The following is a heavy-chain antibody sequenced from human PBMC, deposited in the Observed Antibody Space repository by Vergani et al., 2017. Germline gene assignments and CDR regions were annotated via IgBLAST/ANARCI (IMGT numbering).Heavy chain of an antibody. CDR2: INPNSGGT. V-gene: IGHV1-2*04. Sequence: QVQLVQSGAEVKKPGASVKVSCKASGYTFTGYYMHWVRQAPGQGLEWMGWINPNSGGTNYAQKFQGWVTMTRDTSISPAYMELSRLRSDDTAVYYCARGLRITIFGVVIPQSNWFDPWGQGTLVTVSS. CDR3: ARGLRITIFGVVIPQSNWFDP. CDR1: GYTFTGYY. J-gene: IGHJ5*02. D-gene: IGHD3-3*01.